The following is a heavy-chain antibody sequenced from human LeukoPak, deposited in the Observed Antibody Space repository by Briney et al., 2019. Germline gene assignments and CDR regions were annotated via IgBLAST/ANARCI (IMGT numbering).Heavy chain of an antibody. CDR3: AREGASSGSYSY. D-gene: IGHD1-26*01. CDR2: ISSNGDST. J-gene: IGHJ4*02. CDR1: GSTFSKYA. V-gene: IGHV3-64*01. Sequence: GGSLRLSCAASGSTFSKYAMHWVRQAPGKGLEYASAISSNGDSTYYANSVKGGFTISRDNSKNTLYLQMGSLRVEDMGVYYCAREGASSGSYSYWGQGTLVTVSS.